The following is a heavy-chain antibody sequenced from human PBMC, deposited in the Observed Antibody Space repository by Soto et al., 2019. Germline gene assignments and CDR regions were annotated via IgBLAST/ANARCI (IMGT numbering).Heavy chain of an antibody. D-gene: IGHD5-12*01. J-gene: IGHJ6*03. V-gene: IGHV1-18*01. CDR3: ARSRGYEYYYYYYYMDV. CDR1: GYTFTSYG. CDR2: ISAYNGNT. Sequence: ASVKVSCKASGYTFTSYGISWVRQAPGQGLEWMGWISAYNGNTNYAQKLQGRVTMTTDTSTSTAYMELRSLRSDDTAVYYCARSRGYEYYYYYYYMDVWGKGTTVTVSS.